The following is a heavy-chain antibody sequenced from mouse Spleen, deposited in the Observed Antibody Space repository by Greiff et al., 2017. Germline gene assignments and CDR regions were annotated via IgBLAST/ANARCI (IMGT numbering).Heavy chain of an antibody. Sequence: EVMLVESGGDLVKPGGSLKLSCAASGFTFSSYGMSWVRQTPDKRLEWVATISSGGSYTYYPDSVKGRFTISRDNAKNTLYLQMSSLKSEDTAMYYCARRDQPTAGEYYFDYWGQGTTLTVSS. V-gene: IGHV5-6*02. CDR3: ARRDQPTAGEYYFDY. CDR2: ISSGGSYT. CDR1: GFTFSSYG. D-gene: IGHD1-2*01. J-gene: IGHJ2*01.